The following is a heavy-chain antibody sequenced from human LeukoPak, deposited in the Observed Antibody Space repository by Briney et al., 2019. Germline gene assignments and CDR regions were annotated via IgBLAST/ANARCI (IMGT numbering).Heavy chain of an antibody. CDR1: GFTFDDYG. CDR3: ATWYRGSPGVLLY. J-gene: IGHJ4*02. V-gene: IGHV3-20*04. CDR2: INWNGGST. Sequence: PGGSLRLSCAASGFTFDDYGMSWVRQAPGKGLEWVSSINWNGGSTGYADSVKGRFTISRDNAKNSLYRQMNSLRDEDTALYYCATWYRGSPGVLLYWGQGTLVTVSS. D-gene: IGHD1-26*01.